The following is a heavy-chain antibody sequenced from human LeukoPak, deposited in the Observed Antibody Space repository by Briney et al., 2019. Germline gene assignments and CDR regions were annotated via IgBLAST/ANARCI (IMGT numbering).Heavy chain of an antibody. CDR2: ISAYSGNT. CDR3: ARDRGYSRTGYFDL. V-gene: IGHV1-18*01. Sequence: ASVTVSCTASGYTFTNYDINWVRQAPGQGLEWMGWISAYSGNTNYAQKLQGRVTMTTDTSTSTVYMELRSLRSDDTAVYYCARDRGYSRTGYFDLWGRGTLVTVSS. CDR1: GYTFTNYD. D-gene: IGHD6-13*01. J-gene: IGHJ2*01.